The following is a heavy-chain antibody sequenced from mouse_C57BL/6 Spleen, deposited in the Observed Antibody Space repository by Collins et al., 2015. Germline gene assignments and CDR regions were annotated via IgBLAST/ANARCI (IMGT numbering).Heavy chain of an antibody. D-gene: IGHD2-4*01. CDR3: ARGEGGNYGYAMDY. Sequence: EIQLQQSGPELVKPGASVKVSCKASGYAFTSYNMYWVKQSHGKSLEWIGYIDPYNGGTSYNQKFKGKATLTVDKSSSTAYMHLNSLTSEDSAVYYCARGEGGNYGYAMDYWGQGTSVTVSS. CDR2: IDPYNGGT. J-gene: IGHJ4*01. V-gene: IGHV1S135*01. CDR1: GYAFTSYN.